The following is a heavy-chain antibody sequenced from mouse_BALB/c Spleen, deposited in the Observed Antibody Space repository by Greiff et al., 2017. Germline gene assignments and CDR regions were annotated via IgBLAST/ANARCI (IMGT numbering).Heavy chain of an antibody. J-gene: IGHJ1*01. CDR1: GYAFSSYW. D-gene: IGHD4-1*01. Sequence: SGAELVRPGSSVKISCKASGYAFSSYWMNWVKQRPGQGLEWIGQIYPGDGDTNYNGKFKGKATLTADKSSSTAYMQLSSLTSEDSAVYFCARERTGHWYFDVWGAGTTVTVSS. V-gene: IGHV1-80*01. CDR2: IYPGDGDT. CDR3: ARERTGHWYFDV.